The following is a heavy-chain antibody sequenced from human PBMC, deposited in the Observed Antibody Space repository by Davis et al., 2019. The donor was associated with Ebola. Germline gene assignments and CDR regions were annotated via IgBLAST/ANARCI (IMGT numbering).Heavy chain of an antibody. D-gene: IGHD3-9*01. CDR1: GFTVSRNY. J-gene: IGHJ4*02. Sequence: GESLKISCAASGFTVSRNYMSWVRQAPGKGLEWVSAISGSGGSTYYADSVKGRFTISRDNAKNSLYLQMNSLRAEDTAVYYCARLALSDYDILTGYSPFDYWGQGTLVTVSS. CDR3: ARLALSDYDILTGYSPFDY. CDR2: ISGSGGST. V-gene: IGHV3-21*01.